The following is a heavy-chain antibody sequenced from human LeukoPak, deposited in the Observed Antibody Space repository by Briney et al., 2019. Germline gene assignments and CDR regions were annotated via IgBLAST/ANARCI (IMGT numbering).Heavy chain of an antibody. Sequence: SQTLSLTCTVSGGSINSGVYYWSWIRQYPGKGLEWIGSIFYSGSTYYNPSLKSRFTISVDTSKNQFSLKLSSVTATDTAVYCCAREYSDILTGYYLFDSWGQGTLVTVSS. J-gene: IGHJ4*02. D-gene: IGHD3-9*01. V-gene: IGHV4-31*03. CDR1: GGSINSGVYY. CDR3: AREYSDILTGYYLFDS. CDR2: IFYSGST.